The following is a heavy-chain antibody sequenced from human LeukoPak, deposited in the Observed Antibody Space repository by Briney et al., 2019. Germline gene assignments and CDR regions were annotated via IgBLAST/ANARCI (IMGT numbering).Heavy chain of an antibody. D-gene: IGHD3-9*01. Sequence: GRSLRLSCAASGFTFSSYAMHWVRQAPGKGLEWVSAISGSGGSTYYADSVKGRFTISRDNSKNALYLQMNSLRAEDTAVYYCASTSSGNYDILTGIFDYWGQGTLVTVSS. J-gene: IGHJ4*02. CDR2: ISGSGGST. V-gene: IGHV3-23*01. CDR1: GFTFSSYA. CDR3: ASTSSGNYDILTGIFDY.